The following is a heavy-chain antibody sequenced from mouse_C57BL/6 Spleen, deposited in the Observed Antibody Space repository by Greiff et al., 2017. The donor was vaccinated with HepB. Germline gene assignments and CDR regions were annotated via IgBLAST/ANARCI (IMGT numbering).Heavy chain of an antibody. D-gene: IGHD1-1*01. CDR1: GYSFTGYF. CDR3: ARRRSYEYFDV. Sequence: VQLQQSGPELVKPGDSVKISCKASGYSFTGYFMNWVMQSHGKSLEWIGRINPYNGDTFYNQKFKGKATLTVDKSSSTAHMELRSLTSEDSAVYYCARRRSYEYFDVWGTGTTVTVSS. V-gene: IGHV1-20*01. CDR2: INPYNGDT. J-gene: IGHJ1*03.